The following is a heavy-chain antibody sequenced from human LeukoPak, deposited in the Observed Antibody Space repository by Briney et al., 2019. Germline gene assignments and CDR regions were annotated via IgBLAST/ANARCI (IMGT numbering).Heavy chain of an antibody. J-gene: IGHJ3*02. D-gene: IGHD2-15*01. CDR3: ARVSRTRYCRGGSCYSGVDAFDI. CDR1: GGSITSSDYY. Sequence: SQTLSLTCTVSGGSITSSDYYWSWIRQPPGKGLEWIGYIYYSGNTCYNPSLKSRVAISLDTSKNQFSLELSSVTAADTAVYYCARVSRTRYCRGGSCYSGVDAFDIWGQGTVVTVSS. V-gene: IGHV4-30-4*01. CDR2: IYYSGNT.